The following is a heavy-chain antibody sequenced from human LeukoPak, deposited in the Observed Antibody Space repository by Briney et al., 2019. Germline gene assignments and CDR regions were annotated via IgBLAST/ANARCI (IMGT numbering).Heavy chain of an antibody. V-gene: IGHV1-3*01. Sequence: ASVKVSCKASGYTFTRYAMHWVRQAPGQRLEWMGWINAGNGNTKYSQKFQGRVTIARDTSASTAYMELSSLRSEDTAVYYCARAAPYGDYGYFDYWGQGTQVTVSS. J-gene: IGHJ4*02. D-gene: IGHD4-17*01. CDR3: ARAAPYGDYGYFDY. CDR1: GYTFTRYA. CDR2: INAGNGNT.